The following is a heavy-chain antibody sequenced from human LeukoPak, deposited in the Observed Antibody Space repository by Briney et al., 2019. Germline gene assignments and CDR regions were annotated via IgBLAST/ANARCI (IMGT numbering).Heavy chain of an antibody. V-gene: IGHV3-48*04. D-gene: IGHD4-17*01. Sequence: QPGGSLRLSCAASGFTFSIHNMDWVRQAPGKGLEWISYINSGGDATHYADSVKGRFTISRDDAKNSLYVQMNSLTAEDTAVYYCARGAGRYGDYRDYWGQGTLVTVSS. CDR2: INSGGDAT. CDR3: ARGAGRYGDYRDY. J-gene: IGHJ4*02. CDR1: GFTFSIHN.